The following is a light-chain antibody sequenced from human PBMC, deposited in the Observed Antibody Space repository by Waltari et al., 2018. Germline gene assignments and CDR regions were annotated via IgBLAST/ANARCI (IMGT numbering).Light chain of an antibody. Sequence: DIQMTQSPSTLSASVGDRVTLTCRASQSLTNWLAWYQQKPGKAPKPLIYRASNLESGVPSRFSGSGSGTEFTLTISSLQPDDFATYYCQQYDNYWTFGQGTKVEIK. J-gene: IGKJ1*01. CDR1: QSLTNW. CDR3: QQYDNYWT. CDR2: RAS. V-gene: IGKV1-5*03.